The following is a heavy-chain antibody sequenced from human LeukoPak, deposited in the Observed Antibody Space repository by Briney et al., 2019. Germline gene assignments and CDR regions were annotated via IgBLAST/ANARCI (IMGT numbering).Heavy chain of an antibody. D-gene: IGHD3-10*01. CDR3: ASHYYGSGSLSEESDY. Sequence: GASVKVSCKASGYSFTKYVVNWVRQATGQGLEWMGWINPNSGGTNYAQKFQGRVTMTRDTSISTAYMELSRLRSDDTAVYYCASHYYGSGSLSEESDYWGQGTLVTVSS. V-gene: IGHV1-2*02. J-gene: IGHJ4*02. CDR1: GYSFTKYV. CDR2: INPNSGGT.